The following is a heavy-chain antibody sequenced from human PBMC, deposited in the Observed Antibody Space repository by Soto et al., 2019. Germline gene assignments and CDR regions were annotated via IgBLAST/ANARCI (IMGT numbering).Heavy chain of an antibody. D-gene: IGHD3-10*01. V-gene: IGHV3-23*01. CDR3: AWYYGSGSPTTYYYGMDV. CDR1: GVTFSSYA. CDR2: ISGSGGST. Sequence: PGGSLRLSCAASGVTFSSYAMSWVRQAPGKGLEWVSAISGSGGSTYYADSVKGRFTISRDNSKNTLYLQMNSLRAEDTAVYYCAWYYGSGSPTTYYYGMDVWGQGTTVTVSS. J-gene: IGHJ6*02.